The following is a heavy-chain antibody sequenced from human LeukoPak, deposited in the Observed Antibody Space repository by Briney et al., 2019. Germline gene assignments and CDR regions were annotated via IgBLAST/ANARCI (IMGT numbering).Heavy chain of an antibody. J-gene: IGHJ4*02. CDR3: AKAGVVGGGIPFDY. D-gene: IGHD1-26*01. V-gene: IGHV3-30*18. CDR2: ISYDGSNK. Sequence: GGSLRLSCAASGFTFSSYGMHWVRQAPGKGLEWVAVISYDGSNKYYADSVKGRFTISRDNSKNTLYLQMNSLRAGDTAVYYCAKAGVVGGGIPFDYWGQGTLVTVSS. CDR1: GFTFSSYG.